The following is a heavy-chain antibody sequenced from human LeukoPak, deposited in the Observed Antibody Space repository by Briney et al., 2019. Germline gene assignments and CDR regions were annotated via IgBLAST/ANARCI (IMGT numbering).Heavy chain of an antibody. CDR2: ISFDGGNE. CDR1: GFVFNNFA. V-gene: IGHV3-30-3*01. D-gene: IGHD6-13*01. J-gene: IGHJ4*02. Sequence: GGSLRLSCVASGFVFNNFAMHWVRQAPGQGLEWVAVISFDGGNEYYAESVKGRFTISRDNSKNTLCLQMNSLRVEDTAVYYCARAQLVVAPPFENWGQGTLVSVSS. CDR3: ARAQLVVAPPFEN.